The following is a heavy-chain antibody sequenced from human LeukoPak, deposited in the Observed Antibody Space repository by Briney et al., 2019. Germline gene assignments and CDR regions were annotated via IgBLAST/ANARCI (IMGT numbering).Heavy chain of an antibody. D-gene: IGHD4-11*01. J-gene: IGHJ5*02. CDR3: ARGEYGNQRSNNWFDP. CDR1: GGSFSAYY. Sequence: SETLSLTCAVYGGSFSAYYWTWIRQPPGKGLEWIGEINHSGSTNYNPYIKSRVTISIDTSKNQFSLKLRSVTAADTAVYYCARGEYGNQRSNNWFDPWGQGTLVTVSS. CDR2: INHSGST. V-gene: IGHV4-34*01.